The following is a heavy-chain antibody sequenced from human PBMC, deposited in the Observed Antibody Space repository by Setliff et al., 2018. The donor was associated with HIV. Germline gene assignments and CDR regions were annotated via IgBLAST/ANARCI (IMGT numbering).Heavy chain of an antibody. CDR1: GYTFTDYY. CDR2: INPNNGDT. CDR3: AFRGFGDSLSWFPLRY. J-gene: IGHJ4*02. Sequence: GASVKVSCKASGYTFTDYYMHWVRQAPGQGLEWMAWINPNNGDTNFAQKFQDRVTVTRDTSISTAYMELSSLTSEDTARYYCAFRGFGDSLSWFPLRYWGQGTLVTVSS. V-gene: IGHV1-2*02. D-gene: IGHD3-10*01.